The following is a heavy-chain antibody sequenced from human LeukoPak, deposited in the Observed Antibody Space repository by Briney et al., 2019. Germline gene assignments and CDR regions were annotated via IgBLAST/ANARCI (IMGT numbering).Heavy chain of an antibody. V-gene: IGHV5-10-1*01. J-gene: IGHJ4*02. CDR2: VDPSDSYT. Sequence: GESLRISCKGSGSSFTSYWISWVRQMPGKGLEWMGRVDPSDSYTNYSPSFQGHVTISADKSISTAYLQWSSLKASDTAMYYCARLTRGPPDGGRKKVLRYFDWSTHFDYWGQGTLVTVSS. D-gene: IGHD3-9*01. CDR1: GSSFTSYW. CDR3: ARLTRGPPDGGRKKVLRYFDWSTHFDY.